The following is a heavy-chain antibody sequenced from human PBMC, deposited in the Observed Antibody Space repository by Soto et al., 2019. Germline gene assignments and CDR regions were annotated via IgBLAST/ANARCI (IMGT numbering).Heavy chain of an antibody. V-gene: IGHV1-24*01. J-gene: IGHJ3*02. D-gene: IGHD1-7*01. CDR1: GYTLTELS. CDR3: ATSNWNYGARLAI. Sequence: QVQPAQSGAEVKKPGASVKVSCKVSGYTLTELSMHWVRQAPGKGLEWMGHFDPEDDETIYAQKFQGRVTMTEDTSTDTAYMELSSLRSEDTAVYYCATSNWNYGARLAIWGQGTMVTVSS. CDR2: FDPEDDET.